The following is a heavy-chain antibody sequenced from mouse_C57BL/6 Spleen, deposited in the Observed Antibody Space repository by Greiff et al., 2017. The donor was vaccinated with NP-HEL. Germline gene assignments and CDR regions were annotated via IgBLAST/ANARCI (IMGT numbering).Heavy chain of an antibody. CDR1: GFTFSSYG. Sequence: EVKLVESGGDLVKPGGSLKLSCAASGFTFSSYGMSWVRQTPDKRLEWVATISSGGSYTYYPDSVKGRFTISRDNAKNTLYLQMSSLKSEDTAMYYCARCITTVVANFDYWGQGTTLTVSS. D-gene: IGHD1-1*01. J-gene: IGHJ2*01. CDR3: ARCITTVVANFDY. CDR2: ISSGGSYT. V-gene: IGHV5-6*02.